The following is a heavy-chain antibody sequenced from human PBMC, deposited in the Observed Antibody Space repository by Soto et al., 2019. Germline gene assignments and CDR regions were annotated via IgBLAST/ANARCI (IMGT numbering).Heavy chain of an antibody. CDR3: AKDLERYYD. CDR2: ISGSGGST. Sequence: EVQLLESGGGLVQPGGSLRLSCAACGFSFSSYAMTWVRQAPGKGLEWVSAISGSGGSTYYADSVKGRFTISRDNSKNTLYVQMNSLRAEDTAVYYCAKDLERYYDWGQGTLVTVSS. D-gene: IGHD3-9*01. J-gene: IGHJ4*02. V-gene: IGHV3-23*01. CDR1: GFSFSSYA.